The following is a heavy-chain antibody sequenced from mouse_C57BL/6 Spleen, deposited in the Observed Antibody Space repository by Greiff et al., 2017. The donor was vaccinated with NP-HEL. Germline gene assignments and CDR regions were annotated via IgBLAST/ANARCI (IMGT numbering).Heavy chain of an antibody. CDR2: ISSGGSYT. V-gene: IGHV5-6*01. D-gene: IGHD2-4*01. J-gene: IGHJ2*01. CDR1: GFTFSSYG. CDR3: ARHVDYGDY. Sequence: EVKLMESGGDLVKPGGSLKLSCAASGFTFSSYGMSWVRQTPDKRLEWVATISSGGSYTYYPDSVKGRFTISRDNAKNTLYLQMSSLKSEDTAMYYCARHVDYGDYWGQGTTLTVSS.